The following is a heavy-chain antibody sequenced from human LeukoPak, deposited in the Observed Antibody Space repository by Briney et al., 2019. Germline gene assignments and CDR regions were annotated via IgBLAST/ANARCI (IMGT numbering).Heavy chain of an antibody. V-gene: IGHV3-74*01. J-gene: IGHJ4*02. CDR2: TNRDGSST. CDR3: ARDFAYYDILTGFGEYYFDY. D-gene: IGHD3-9*01. Sequence: GGCLRLSCAPSGFSPSSYWTHWVRHAPGKGRGWVSRTNRDGSSTSYTDSVKGRFTISRDNAKNTLYLQMNSLRAEDTAVYYCARDFAYYDILTGFGEYYFDYWGQRTLVTVSS. CDR1: GFSPSSYW.